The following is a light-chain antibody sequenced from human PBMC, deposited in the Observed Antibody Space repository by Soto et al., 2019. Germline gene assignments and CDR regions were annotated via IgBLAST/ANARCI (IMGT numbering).Light chain of an antibody. J-gene: IGKJ4*01. Sequence: DXQMTQSPSTLSAXVGXRVXITCXASQSISSWLAWYQQKPGKAPKLLIYKASSLESGVPSRFSGSGSGTEFTLTISSLQPDDFATYYCQQYNSYILTFGGGTKVEIK. CDR3: QQYNSYILT. V-gene: IGKV1-5*03. CDR2: KAS. CDR1: QSISSW.